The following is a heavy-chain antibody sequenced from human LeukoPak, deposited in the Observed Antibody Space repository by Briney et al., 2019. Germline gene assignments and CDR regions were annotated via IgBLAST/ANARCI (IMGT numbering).Heavy chain of an antibody. CDR1: GFIFRNYA. Sequence: GGSLRLSCAASGFIFRNYAMGWVRQAPGKGLEWVSAITGSGDTTYYADSVKGRFTTSRDNSKNTLYVEMNTLRAEDTAVYYCAKWGDYDILTGYYVSDFWGQGTLVTVSS. CDR2: ITGSGDTT. J-gene: IGHJ4*02. CDR3: AKWGDYDILTGYYVSDF. D-gene: IGHD3-9*01. V-gene: IGHV3-23*01.